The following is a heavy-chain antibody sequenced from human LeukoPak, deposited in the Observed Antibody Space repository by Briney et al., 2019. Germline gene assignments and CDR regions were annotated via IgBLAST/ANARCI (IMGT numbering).Heavy chain of an antibody. CDR1: GGSISSGGYS. V-gene: IGHV4-30-2*01. CDR3: ARDLYYGSGGYYYYYGMDV. J-gene: IGHJ6*04. D-gene: IGHD3-10*01. CDR2: MYHSGST. Sequence: SETLSLTCAVSGGSISSGGYSWSWIRQPPGKGLEWIGYMYHSGSTHYNPSLKSRVTISVDRSKNQFSLKLSSVTAADTAVYYCARDLYYGSGGYYYYYGMDVWGKGTTVTVSS.